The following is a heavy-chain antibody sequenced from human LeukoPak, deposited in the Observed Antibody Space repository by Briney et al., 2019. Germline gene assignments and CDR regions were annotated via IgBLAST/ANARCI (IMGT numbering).Heavy chain of an antibody. CDR1: GFTFSSYS. V-gene: IGHV3-48*04. CDR2: ISSSSSTI. Sequence: GGSLRLSCAASGFTFSSYSMNWVRQAPGKGLEWVSYISSSSSTIYYADSVKGRFTISRDNAKNSLYLQMNSLRAEDTAVYYCARDSGYCSSTGCYVHYFDYWGQGTLVTVSS. J-gene: IGHJ4*02. CDR3: ARDSGYCSSTGCYVHYFDY. D-gene: IGHD2-2*01.